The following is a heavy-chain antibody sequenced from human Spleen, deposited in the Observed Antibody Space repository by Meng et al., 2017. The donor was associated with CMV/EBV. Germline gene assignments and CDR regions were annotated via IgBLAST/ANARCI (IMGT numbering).Heavy chain of an antibody. J-gene: IGHJ6*02. V-gene: IGHV6-1*01. CDR2: TYYKSKWFE. CDR3: AREGITLVRGVVYSYYGMGV. CDR1: GDSVSRNIAA. D-gene: IGHD3-10*01. Sequence: ETMSLTRAISGDSVSRNIAAWNWIRQSPSRGLEWLGRTYYKSKWFEDYAVSVKSRITINPATSTNQFSLKLHSVTPEDTAVYYCAREGITLVRGVVYSYYGMGVWGQGTTVTVSS.